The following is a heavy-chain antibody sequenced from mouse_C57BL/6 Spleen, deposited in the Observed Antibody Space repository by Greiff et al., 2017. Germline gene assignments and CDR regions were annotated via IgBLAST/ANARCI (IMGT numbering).Heavy chain of an antibody. CDR3: ARVPMDY. J-gene: IGHJ4*01. CDR1: GFTFSSYA. Sequence: DVQLVESGGGLVKPGGSLKLSCAASGFTFSSYAMSWVRQTPEKRLEWVATIIDGGSYTYYPDNVKGRFTISRDNAKNNLYLQMSHLKSEETAMYYCARVPMDYWGQGTSVTVSS. V-gene: IGHV5-4*01. CDR2: IIDGGSYT.